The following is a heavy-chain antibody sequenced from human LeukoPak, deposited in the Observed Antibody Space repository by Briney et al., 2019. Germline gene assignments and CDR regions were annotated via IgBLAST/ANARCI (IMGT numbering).Heavy chain of an antibody. CDR2: INHSGST. D-gene: IGHD1-1*01. CDR1: GGSFSGYY. CDR3: ARARAWNRNGFDY. V-gene: IGHV4-34*01. Sequence: SETLSLTCAVYGGSFSGYYWSWIRQPPGKGLEWIGEINHSGSTNYNPSLKSRVTISVDTSKNQFSLKLSSVTAADTAVYYCARARAWNRNGFDYWGQGTLVTVSS. J-gene: IGHJ4*02.